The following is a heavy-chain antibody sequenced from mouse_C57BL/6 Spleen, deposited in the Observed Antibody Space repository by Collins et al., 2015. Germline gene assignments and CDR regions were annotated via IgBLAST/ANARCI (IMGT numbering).Heavy chain of an antibody. J-gene: IGHJ4*01. V-gene: IGHV1-81*01. CDR2: IYPRSGNT. CDR3: ARFDGYFYAMDY. CDR1: GYTFTSYG. D-gene: IGHD2-3*01. Sequence: QVQLQQSGAELARPGASVKLSCKASGYTFTSYGISWVKQRTGQGLEWIGEIYPRSGNTYYNEKFKGKATLTADKSSSTAYTELRSLTSEDSAVYFCARFDGYFYAMDYWGQGTSVTVSS.